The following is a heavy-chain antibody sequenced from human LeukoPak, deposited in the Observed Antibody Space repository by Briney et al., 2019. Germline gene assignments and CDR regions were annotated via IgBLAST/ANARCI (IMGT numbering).Heavy chain of an antibody. J-gene: IGHJ5*02. CDR3: ARDRQSWFDP. Sequence: PSETLSLTCTVSGGSISSGGYYWSWTRQHPGKGLEWIGYIYYSGSTYYNPSLKSRVTISVDTSKNQFSLKLSSVTAADTAVYYCARDRQSWFDPWGQGTLVTVSS. CDR2: IYYSGST. V-gene: IGHV4-31*03. CDR1: GGSISSGGYY.